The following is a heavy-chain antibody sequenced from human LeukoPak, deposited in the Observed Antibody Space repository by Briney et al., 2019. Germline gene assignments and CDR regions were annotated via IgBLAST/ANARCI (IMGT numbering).Heavy chain of an antibody. Sequence: SETLSLTCTVSGGSISSYYWSWIRQSPGKGLECIGYIHYTGSTNYNPSLKSRVTISVETSKNQFSLKLKSVTAADTAVYYCARGGFAHWVTAVGFEYWGQGTLVTVSS. CDR3: ARGGFAHWVTAVGFEY. D-gene: IGHD2-21*02. V-gene: IGHV4-59*01. CDR2: IHYTGST. CDR1: GGSISSYY. J-gene: IGHJ4*02.